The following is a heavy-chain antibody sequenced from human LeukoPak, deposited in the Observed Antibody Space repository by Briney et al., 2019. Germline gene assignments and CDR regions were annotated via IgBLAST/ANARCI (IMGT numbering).Heavy chain of an antibody. CDR1: GGSISSYY. CDR3: ARGEWWDRLDY. CDR2: IYYSGST. D-gene: IGHD2-8*01. J-gene: IGHJ4*02. Sequence: SETLSLTCTVSGGSISSYYWRWIRQPPGKGLEWIGYIYYSGSTNYNPSLKSRVTISVDTSKNQFSLKLSSVTAADTAVYYCARGEWWDRLDYWGQGTLVTVSS. V-gene: IGHV4-59*01.